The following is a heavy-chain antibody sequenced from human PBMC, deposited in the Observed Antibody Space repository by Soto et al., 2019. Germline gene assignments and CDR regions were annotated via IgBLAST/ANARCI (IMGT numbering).Heavy chain of an antibody. CDR3: ARDQYSGSYSSRFDY. V-gene: IGHV1-46*01. CDR2: INPSGGST. J-gene: IGHJ4*02. CDR1: GYTFTSYY. Sequence: ASVKVSCKASGYTFTSYYIHWVRQAPGQGLEWMGIINPSGGSTSYAQKFQGRVTMTRDTSTSTVYMELSSLRSEDTAVYYCARDQYSGSYSSRFDYWGQGTLVTVSS. D-gene: IGHD1-26*01.